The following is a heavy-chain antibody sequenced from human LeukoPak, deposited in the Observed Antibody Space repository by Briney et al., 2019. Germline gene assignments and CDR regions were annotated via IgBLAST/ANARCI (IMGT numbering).Heavy chain of an antibody. V-gene: IGHV4-34*01. CDR3: ARREGAGIDAFDI. Sequence: SETLSLTCAVYGGSFSGYYWSWIRQPPGKGLEWIGEINHSGSTNYNPSLKSRVTISVDTSKNQFSLKLSSVTAADTAVYYCARREGAGIDAFDIWGQGTMVTVSS. J-gene: IGHJ3*02. D-gene: IGHD6-13*01. CDR2: INHSGST. CDR1: GGSFSGYY.